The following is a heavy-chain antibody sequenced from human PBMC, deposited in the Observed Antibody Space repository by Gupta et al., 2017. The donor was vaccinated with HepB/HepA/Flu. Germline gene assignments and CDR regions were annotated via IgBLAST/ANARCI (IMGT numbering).Heavy chain of an antibody. CDR2: ISGSGGST. J-gene: IGHJ6*02. CDR3: AKGDDGDYRPLRMDV. CDR1: GFTFSSYA. D-gene: IGHD4-17*01. Sequence: EVQLLESGGGLVQPGGSLRLSCAASGFTFSSYAMSWVRQAPGKGLEWVSGISGSGGSTYYADSGKGRFTISRDNSKNTLYMQMNSLRAEDTAVYYCAKGDDGDYRPLRMDVWGQGTTVTVSS. V-gene: IGHV3-23*01.